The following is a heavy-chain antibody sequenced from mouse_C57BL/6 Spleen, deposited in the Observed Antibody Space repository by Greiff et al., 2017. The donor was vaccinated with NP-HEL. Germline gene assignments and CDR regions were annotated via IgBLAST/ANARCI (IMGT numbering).Heavy chain of an antibody. D-gene: IGHD1-1*01. V-gene: IGHV1-76*01. Sequence: QVQLQQSGAELVRPGASVKLSCKASGYTFTDYYINWVKQRPGQGLEWIARIYPGSGNTYYNEKFKGKATLTAEKSSSTAYMQLSSLTSEDSAVYFCAREDYGSPFAYWGQGTLVTVSA. J-gene: IGHJ3*01. CDR3: AREDYGSPFAY. CDR1: GYTFTDYY. CDR2: IYPGSGNT.